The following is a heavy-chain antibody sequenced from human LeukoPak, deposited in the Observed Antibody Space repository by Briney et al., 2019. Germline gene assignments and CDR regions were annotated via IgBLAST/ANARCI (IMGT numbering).Heavy chain of an antibody. CDR3: TRVGYIDEGIDY. Sequence: AGGSLRLSCAASGFTFSFYNMNWVRQAPGKGLEWVSYISRDSITTYYADSVKGRFTISRDNAKNSLYLQMNSLRAEDTAIYYCTRVGYIDEGIDYWGQGTLVTVSS. J-gene: IGHJ4*02. CDR2: ISRDSITT. D-gene: IGHD5-24*01. V-gene: IGHV3-48*04. CDR1: GFTFSFYN.